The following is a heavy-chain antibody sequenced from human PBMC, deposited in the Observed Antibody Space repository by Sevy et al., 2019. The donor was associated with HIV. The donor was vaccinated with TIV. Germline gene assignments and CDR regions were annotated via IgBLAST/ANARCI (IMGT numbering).Heavy chain of an antibody. Sequence: GGSLRLSCAASGFTFSSYWMSWVRQAPGKGLEWVANINENSSKKNYVDSVRGRFTISRDNAKNSVYLEMNSLRGEDTAVYYCVRRGFHEYWGQGTLVTVSS. V-gene: IGHV3-7*01. D-gene: IGHD3-22*01. J-gene: IGHJ4*02. CDR2: INENSSKK. CDR1: GFTFSSYW. CDR3: VRRGFHEY.